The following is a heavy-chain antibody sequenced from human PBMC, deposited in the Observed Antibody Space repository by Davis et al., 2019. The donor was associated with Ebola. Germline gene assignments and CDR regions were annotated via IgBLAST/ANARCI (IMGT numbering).Heavy chain of an antibody. J-gene: IGHJ4*02. CDR1: GFTFSSYG. CDR3: ARDTGRYYGSIDY. CDR2: IWYDGSNK. D-gene: IGHD3-10*01. V-gene: IGHV3-33*01. Sequence: PGGSLRLSCAASGFTFSSYGMHWVRQAPGKGLEWVAVIWYDGSNKYYADSVKGRFTISRDNSKNTLYLQMNSLRAEDTAVYYCARDTGRYYGSIDYWGQGTLVTVSS.